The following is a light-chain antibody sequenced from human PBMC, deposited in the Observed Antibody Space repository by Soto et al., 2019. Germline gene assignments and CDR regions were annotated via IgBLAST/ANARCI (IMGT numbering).Light chain of an antibody. CDR2: EGN. J-gene: IGLJ2*01. V-gene: IGLV2-23*01. CDR1: SSDFESYNL. Sequence: QSALTQPASVSGSPGQSITISCTGASSDFESYNLVSWYQQHPGKAPKLIIYEGNKRPSGVSNRFSASASGNTASLTISGLQAEDEADYSCCSYAGSSGRVVFGGGTKLTVL. CDR3: CSYAGSSGRVV.